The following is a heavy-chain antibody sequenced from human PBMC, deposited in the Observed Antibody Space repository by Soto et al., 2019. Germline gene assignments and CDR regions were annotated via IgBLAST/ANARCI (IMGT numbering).Heavy chain of an antibody. CDR3: ARVVKAGDYGDYGRYYFDY. D-gene: IGHD4-17*01. CDR2: ISAYSGNT. CDR1: GYTFTTYG. V-gene: IGHV1-18*04. Sequence: QVQLVQSGAEVKKPGASVKVSCKASGYTFTTYGITWVRQAPGQGLEWMGWISAYSGNTNYAQKLQGRLTVTTDTSTNTAYMDLRSLRSDDTAVYYCARVVKAGDYGDYGRYYFDYWGHGTLVTVFS. J-gene: IGHJ4*01.